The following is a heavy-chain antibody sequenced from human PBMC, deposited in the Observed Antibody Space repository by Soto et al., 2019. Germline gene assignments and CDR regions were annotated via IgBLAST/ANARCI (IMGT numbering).Heavy chain of an antibody. CDR1: GFSISNYY. J-gene: IGHJ4*02. V-gene: IGHV4-59*01. CDR3: GSSRNSDQYDY. Sequence: SETLSLTCTVSGFSISNYYWSWIRQPPGKGLEWIGYIYYSGSTKYNPSLKSRVTISVDTSKKNFSLTLNSVTAADTAVYYCGSSRNSDQYDYWGQGTQVTVSS. CDR2: IYYSGST. D-gene: IGHD6-13*01.